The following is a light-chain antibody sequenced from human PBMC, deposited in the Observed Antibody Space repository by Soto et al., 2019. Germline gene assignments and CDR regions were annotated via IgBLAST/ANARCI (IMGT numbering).Light chain of an antibody. J-gene: IGKJ1*01. CDR2: KAS. Sequence: DIQMTQSPSTLSASVGDRVTITCRASPSISTGLAWYQQKPGKAPKVLIYKASSLESGVPSRFSGGGSGTEFTLNISSLQPDDFASYCCQQYNSYSRTFGQGTKVEI. CDR1: PSISTG. V-gene: IGKV1-5*03. CDR3: QQYNSYSRT.